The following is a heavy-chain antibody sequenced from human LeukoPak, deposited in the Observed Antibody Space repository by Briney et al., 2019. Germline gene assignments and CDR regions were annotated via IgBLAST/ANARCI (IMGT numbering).Heavy chain of an antibody. CDR1: GGSISSRSYY. Sequence: PSETLSLTCTVSGGSISSRSYYWGWIRQPPGKGLEWIRSVYYSGSTYYNPSLKSRVTISVDMSKNQFSLKLSSVTAADTAVYYCARSGSSSGYLFDYWGQGTLVTVSS. CDR3: ARSGSSSGYLFDY. CDR2: VYYSGST. J-gene: IGHJ4*02. D-gene: IGHD3-22*01. V-gene: IGHV4-39*01.